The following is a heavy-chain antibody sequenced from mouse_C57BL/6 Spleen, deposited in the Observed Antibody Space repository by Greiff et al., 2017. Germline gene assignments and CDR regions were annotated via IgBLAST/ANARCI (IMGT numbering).Heavy chain of an antibody. D-gene: IGHD1-1*01. CDR3: ARAGDYYGSSFAY. CDR2: IYPGDGDT. Sequence: QVQLQQSGPELVKPGASVKISCKASGYAFRSSWMNWVKQRPGKGLEWIGRIYPGDGDTNYTGKFKGKATLTADKSSSTAYMQLSSLTSEDSAVYFCARAGDYYGSSFAYWGQGTLVTVSA. J-gene: IGHJ3*01. CDR1: GYAFRSSW. V-gene: IGHV1-82*01.